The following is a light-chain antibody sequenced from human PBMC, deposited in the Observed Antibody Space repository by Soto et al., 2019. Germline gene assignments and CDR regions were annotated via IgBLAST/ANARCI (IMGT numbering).Light chain of an antibody. J-gene: IGLJ1*01. CDR1: SSDVGGYNY. V-gene: IGLV2-14*01. Sequence: QSALTQPASVSGSPGQSITISCTGTSSDVGGYNYVSWYQQHPGKAPKLMIYDVSNRPSGVSNRFSGSKSDNTASLTISGLKADDEADYYCSSYTSSSTRVFGTGTKLTVL. CDR2: DVS. CDR3: SSYTSSSTRV.